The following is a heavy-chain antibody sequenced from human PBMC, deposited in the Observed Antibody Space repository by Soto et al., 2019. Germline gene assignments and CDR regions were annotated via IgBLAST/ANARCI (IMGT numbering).Heavy chain of an antibody. J-gene: IGHJ4*02. Sequence: GGSLRLSCAASGFTFSSYGMHWVRQAPGKGLEWVAVVSYDGSNKYYADSVKGRFTISRDNSKNTLYLQMNSLRAEDTAVYYRAKVPYTQQWLAPIDYWGQGTLVTV. CDR1: GFTFSSYG. D-gene: IGHD6-19*01. CDR3: AKVPYTQQWLAPIDY. CDR2: VSYDGSNK. V-gene: IGHV3-30*18.